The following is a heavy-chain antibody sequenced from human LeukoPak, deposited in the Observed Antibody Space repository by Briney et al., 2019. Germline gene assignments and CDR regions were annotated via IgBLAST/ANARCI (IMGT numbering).Heavy chain of an antibody. CDR1: GGSISRSSYY. Sequence: PSETLSLTCTVSGGSISRSSYYWGWIRQPPGKGLEWIGNVYYSGSTNYNPSLKSRLTISLDTSKNQFFLKLSSVTAADTAVYYCASNSITHPQRNNYYMDVWGKGTTVTVSS. D-gene: IGHD1-14*01. CDR2: VYYSGST. CDR3: ASNSITHPQRNNYYMDV. J-gene: IGHJ6*03. V-gene: IGHV4-39*07.